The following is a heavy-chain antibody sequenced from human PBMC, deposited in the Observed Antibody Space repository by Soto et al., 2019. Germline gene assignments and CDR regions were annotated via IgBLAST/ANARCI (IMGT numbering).Heavy chain of an antibody. J-gene: IGHJ3*02. CDR2: IYYSGST. D-gene: IGHD6-6*01. CDR3: ARQEEARRSVGAFDI. V-gene: IGHV4-39*01. Sequence: KPSETLSLTCTVSGGSISSSSYYWGWIRQPPGKGLEWIGSIYYSGSTYYNPSLKSRVTISVDTSKNQFSLKLSSVTAADTAVYYCARQEEARRSVGAFDIWGQGTMVTVSS. CDR1: GGSISSSSYY.